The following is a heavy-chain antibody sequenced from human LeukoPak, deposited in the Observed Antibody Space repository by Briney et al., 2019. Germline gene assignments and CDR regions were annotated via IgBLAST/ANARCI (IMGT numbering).Heavy chain of an antibody. CDR3: ARGYCSSTSCSGEVFDY. J-gene: IGHJ4*02. Sequence: NASETLSLTCAVYGGSFSGYYWSWLRQPPGKGLEWIGEINHSGSTNYNPSLKSRVTISVDTSKNQFSLKLSSVTAADTAVYYCARGYCSSTSCSGEVFDYWGQGTLVTVSS. D-gene: IGHD2-2*01. CDR1: GGSFSGYY. CDR2: INHSGST. V-gene: IGHV4-34*01.